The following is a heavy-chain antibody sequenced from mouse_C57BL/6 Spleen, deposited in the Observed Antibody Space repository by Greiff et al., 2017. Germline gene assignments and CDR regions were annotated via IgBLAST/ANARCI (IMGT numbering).Heavy chain of an antibody. V-gene: IGHV1-18*01. CDR2: INPNNGGT. CDR3: ARGDSNSPYYYAMDY. J-gene: IGHJ4*01. CDR1: GYTFTDYN. D-gene: IGHD2-5*01. Sequence: EVQLQQSGPELVKPGASVKIPCKASGYTFTDYNMDWVKQSHGKSLEWIGDINPNNGGTIYNQKFKGKATLTVDKSSSTAYMELRSLTSEDTAVYYCARGDSNSPYYYAMDYWGQGTSVTVSS.